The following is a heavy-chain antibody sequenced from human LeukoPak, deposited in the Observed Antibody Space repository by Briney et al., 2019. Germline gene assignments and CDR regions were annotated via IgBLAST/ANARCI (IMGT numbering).Heavy chain of an antibody. CDR3: ARYSGRWLYKKSLDY. J-gene: IGHJ4*02. V-gene: IGHV1-8*01. CDR1: GYPFTSYD. D-gene: IGHD3-22*01. Sequence: GASVKVSCRASGYPFTSYDINWVRQATGQGLEWMGWMNPNSGNTGYAQKFQGRVTMTRNTSISTAYMELSSLRSEDTAVYYCARYSGRWLYKKSLDYWGQGTLVTVSS. CDR2: MNPNSGNT.